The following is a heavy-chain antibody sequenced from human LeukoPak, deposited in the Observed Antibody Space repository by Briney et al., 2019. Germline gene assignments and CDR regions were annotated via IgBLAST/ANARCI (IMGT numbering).Heavy chain of an antibody. V-gene: IGHV1-18*01. CDR1: GYTFTSYG. Sequence: GASVKVSCKASGYTFTSYGISWVRQAPGQGLEWMGWISAYNGNTNYAQELQGRVTMTTDTSTSTAYMELSSLRSEDTAVYYCARAGGLSDYYYGMDVWGQGTTVTVSS. CDR2: ISAYNGNT. D-gene: IGHD1-26*01. CDR3: ARAGGLSDYYYGMDV. J-gene: IGHJ6*02.